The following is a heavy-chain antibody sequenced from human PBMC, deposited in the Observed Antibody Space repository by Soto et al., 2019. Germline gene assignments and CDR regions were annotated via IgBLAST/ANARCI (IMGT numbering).Heavy chain of an antibody. J-gene: IGHJ6*02. CDR1: GGSISSGNYY. V-gene: IGHV4-30-4*01. CDR3: ARYSGWFGEFNYYYNGMDV. D-gene: IGHD3-10*01. CDR2: IFYSGTT. Sequence: QVQLQESGPGLVKPSQTLSLTCTVSGGSISSGNYYWTWIRQPPGKGLEWIGYIFYSGTTYYNPSLNSRVTISVDTSKNQFSLKLSSVTAADTAVYYCARYSGWFGEFNYYYNGMDVWGQGTTVTVSS.